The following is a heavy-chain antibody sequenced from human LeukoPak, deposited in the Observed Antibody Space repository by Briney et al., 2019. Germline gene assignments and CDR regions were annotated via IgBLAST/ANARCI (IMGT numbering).Heavy chain of an antibody. D-gene: IGHD6-19*01. J-gene: IGHJ4*02. Sequence: GGSLRLSCAASGFSFSSYWMSWVRQAPGKGLEWVANIKQDGSEKYYVDSVKGRFTISRDNAKNSLYLQMNSLRAEDTAVYYCASDQWPLPYDYWGQGTPVTVSS. V-gene: IGHV3-7*04. CDR3: ASDQWPLPYDY. CDR2: IKQDGSEK. CDR1: GFSFSSYW.